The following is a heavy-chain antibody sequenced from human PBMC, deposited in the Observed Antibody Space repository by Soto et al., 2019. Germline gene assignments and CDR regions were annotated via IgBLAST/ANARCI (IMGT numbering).Heavy chain of an antibody. CDR1: GGSISSGGYY. CDR2: IYYSGST. D-gene: IGHD6-13*01. J-gene: IGHJ6*02. Sequence: SETLSLTGTVSGGSISSGGYYWSWIRQHPGKGLEWIGYIYYSGSTYYNPSLKSRVTISVDTSKNQFSLKLSSATAAVRSVYYCARDIAAADYSYGMDGWGQGTTVTVSS. CDR3: ARDIAAADYSYGMDG. V-gene: IGHV4-31*03.